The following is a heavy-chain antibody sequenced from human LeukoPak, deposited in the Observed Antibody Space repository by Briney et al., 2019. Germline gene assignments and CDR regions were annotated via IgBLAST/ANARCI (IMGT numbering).Heavy chain of an antibody. V-gene: IGHV3-30*03. CDR2: ISYGGSNK. CDR3: ARAYYYDSSGYHLDY. D-gene: IGHD3-22*01. CDR1: GFTFSSYG. Sequence: GGSLRLSCAASGFTFSSYGMHWVRQAPGKGLEWVAVISYGGSNKYYADSVKGRFTISRDNSKNTLYLQMNSLRAEDTAVYYCARAYYYDSSGYHLDYWGQGTLVTVSS. J-gene: IGHJ4*02.